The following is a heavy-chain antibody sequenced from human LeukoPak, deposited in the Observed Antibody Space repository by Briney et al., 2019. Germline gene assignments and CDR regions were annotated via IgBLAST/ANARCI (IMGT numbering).Heavy chain of an antibody. CDR2: IKSKTDGGTT. V-gene: IGHV3-15*01. J-gene: IGHJ6*02. CDR1: GLTFSSYA. CDR3: TTDHTGMDV. Sequence: GGSLRLSCAASGLTFSSYAMSWVRQAPGKGLEWVGRIKSKTDGGTTDYAAPVKGRFTISRDDSKNTLYLQMNSLKTEDTAVYYCTTDHTGMDVWGQGTTVTVSS.